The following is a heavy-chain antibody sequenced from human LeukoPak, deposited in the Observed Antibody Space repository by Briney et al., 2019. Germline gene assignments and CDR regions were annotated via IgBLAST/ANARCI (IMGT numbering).Heavy chain of an antibody. V-gene: IGHV1-2*06. CDR2: INPNSGGT. D-gene: IGHD5-24*01. J-gene: IGHJ3*02. Sequence: ASVKVSCKASGYTFTGYHMHWVRQAPGQGLEWMGRINPNSGGTNYAQKFQGRVTMTRDTSISTAYMELSRLRSDDTAVYYCARDNGMATTYAFDIWGQGTMVTVSS. CDR1: GYTFTGYH. CDR3: ARDNGMATTYAFDI.